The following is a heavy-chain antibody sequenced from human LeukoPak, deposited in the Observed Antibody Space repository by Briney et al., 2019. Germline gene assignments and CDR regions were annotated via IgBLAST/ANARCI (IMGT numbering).Heavy chain of an antibody. D-gene: IGHD3-16*02. CDR2: IYYSGST. V-gene: IGHV4-30-4*01. CDR1: GGSISRGDYY. Sequence: SETLSLTCTVSGGSISRGDYYWSWIRQPPRKGLEWIGYIYYSGSTSYNPSLKSRLTISVDTSKNQFSLKLRFVTAADTAVYYCARGPNYVWGSYQYFDYWGQGALVTVSS. J-gene: IGHJ4*02. CDR3: ARGPNYVWGSYQYFDY.